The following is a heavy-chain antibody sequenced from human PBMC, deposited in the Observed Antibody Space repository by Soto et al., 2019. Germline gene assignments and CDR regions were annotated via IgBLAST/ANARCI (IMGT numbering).Heavy chain of an antibody. CDR2: ISSSGDT. CDR3: AREETAWPLAYGLDV. Sequence: LRLSCAASGFTFGSYSMHWVRQAPGKGLEWVSSISSSGDTYYADSLKGRLTISRDYAKNSLSLQMNSLRAEDTAVYYCAREETAWPLAYGLDVWGQGTTVTVSS. CDR1: GFTFGSYS. D-gene: IGHD2-21*02. V-gene: IGHV3-21*01. J-gene: IGHJ6*02.